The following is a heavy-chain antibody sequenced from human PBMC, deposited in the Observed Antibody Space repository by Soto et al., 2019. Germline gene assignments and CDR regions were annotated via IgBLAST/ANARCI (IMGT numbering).Heavy chain of an antibody. CDR2: VYYTGST. CDR3: ARSVAVPGAHIDY. D-gene: IGHD6-19*01. Sequence: PSETLSVTCSLSGGSISVSYWSWIRQSPGKGLEWLGYVYYTGSTNYSPSLRSRVSISVDTSKNEFSLRLSSVTAADTALYFCARSVAVPGAHIDYWGQGTQVTVSS. V-gene: IGHV4-59*01. J-gene: IGHJ4*02. CDR1: GGSISVSY.